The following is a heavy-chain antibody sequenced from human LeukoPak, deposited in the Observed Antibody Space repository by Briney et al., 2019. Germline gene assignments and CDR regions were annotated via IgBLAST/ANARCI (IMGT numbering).Heavy chain of an antibody. CDR3: AKSRAPYCSGGSCHGMDV. CDR1: GCTFSSYG. CDR2: ISYDGSNK. V-gene: IGHV3-30*18. J-gene: IGHJ6*02. Sequence: PGGSLRLSCAASGCTFSSYGMHWVRQAPGKGLEWVAVISYDGSNKYYADSVKGRFTISRDNSKNTLYLQMNSLRAEDTAVYYCAKSRAPYCSGGSCHGMDVWGQGTTVTVSS. D-gene: IGHD2-15*01.